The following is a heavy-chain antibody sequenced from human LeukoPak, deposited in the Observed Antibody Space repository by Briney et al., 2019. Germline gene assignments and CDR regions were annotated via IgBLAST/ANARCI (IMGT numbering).Heavy chain of an antibody. CDR2: ISSDESNK. V-gene: IGHV3-30*04. Sequence: GGSPRLSCAASGFTFNSYAIHWVRQAPGKGLEWVAVISSDESNKYYADSVKGRFTISRDNSKNTLYLQLNSLRPEDTAVYYCARDQLAYSGYDTLFDYWGQGTLVTVSS. D-gene: IGHD5-12*01. CDR1: GFTFNSYA. J-gene: IGHJ4*02. CDR3: ARDQLAYSGYDTLFDY.